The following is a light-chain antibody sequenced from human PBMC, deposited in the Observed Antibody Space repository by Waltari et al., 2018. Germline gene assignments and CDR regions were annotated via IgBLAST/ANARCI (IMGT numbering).Light chain of an antibody. J-gene: IGKJ1*01. CDR1: ESVPANY. V-gene: IGKV3-20*01. CDR3: QQYGETPWT. CDR2: GAS. Sequence: SLSPGERATLSCRATESVPANYLAWYQQKPGQAPRLLISGASSRATGIPDRFSGRGSGTDFTLTIARLEPEDFAVYYCQQYGETPWTFGQGTKVDLK.